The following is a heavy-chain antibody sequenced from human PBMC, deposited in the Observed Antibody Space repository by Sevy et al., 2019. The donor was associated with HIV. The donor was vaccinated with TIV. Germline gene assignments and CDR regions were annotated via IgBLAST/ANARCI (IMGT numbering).Heavy chain of an antibody. V-gene: IGHV3-7*03. CDR1: GFTFSSYW. CDR2: IKQDGSEK. CDR3: ARDRPIYYSNSPLYYYYGMDV. Sequence: EGSLRLSCAASGFTFSSYWMSWVRQAPGKGLEWVANIKQDGSEKYYVDSVKGRFTISRDNAKNSLYLQMNSLRAEDTAVYYCARDRPIYYSNSPLYYYYGMDVWGQGTTVTVSS. D-gene: IGHD4-4*01. J-gene: IGHJ6*02.